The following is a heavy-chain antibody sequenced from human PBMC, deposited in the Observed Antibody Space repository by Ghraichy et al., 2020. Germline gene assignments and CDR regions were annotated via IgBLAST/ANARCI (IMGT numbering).Heavy chain of an antibody. CDR2: ISYDGSNK. D-gene: IGHD6-19*01. J-gene: IGHJ4*02. CDR3: AKVGLSLALAGTEDDY. V-gene: IGHV3-30*18. CDR1: GPIFSNYG. Sequence: SCVASGPIFSNYGMHWVRQAPGKGLEWLSIISYDGSNKYYADSVKGRFTVSRDNSKNTMYLQMNSLRVEDTAIYYCAKVGLSLALAGTEDDYWGQGTLVTVSS.